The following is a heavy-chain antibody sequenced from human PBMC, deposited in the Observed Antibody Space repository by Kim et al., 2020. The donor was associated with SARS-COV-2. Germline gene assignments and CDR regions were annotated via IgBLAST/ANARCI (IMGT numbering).Heavy chain of an antibody. J-gene: IGHJ6*02. CDR3: ARVWYSGYYYYGMDV. Sequence: ASVKVSCKASGYTFTSYGISWVRQAPGQGREWMGWISAYNGNTNYAQKLQGRVTMTTDTSTSTAYMELRSLRSDDTAVYYCARVWYSGYYYYGMDVWGQGTTVTVSS. CDR1: GYTFTSYG. V-gene: IGHV1-18*01. D-gene: IGHD6-13*01. CDR2: ISAYNGNT.